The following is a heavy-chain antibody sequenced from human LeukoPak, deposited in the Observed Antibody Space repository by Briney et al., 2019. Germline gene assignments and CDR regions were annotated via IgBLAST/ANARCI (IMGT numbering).Heavy chain of an antibody. D-gene: IGHD4-17*01. CDR2: IYYSGST. CDR3: ARVGTVTTTLGTPQYYFDY. Sequence: PSETLSLTCTVSGGSISSGDYYWSWIRQPPGKGLEWIGYIYYSGSTYYNPPLKSRVTISVDTSKNQFSLKLSSVTAADTAVYYCARVGTVTTTLGTPQYYFDYWGQGTLVTVSS. J-gene: IGHJ4*02. CDR1: GGSISSGDYY. V-gene: IGHV4-30-4*01.